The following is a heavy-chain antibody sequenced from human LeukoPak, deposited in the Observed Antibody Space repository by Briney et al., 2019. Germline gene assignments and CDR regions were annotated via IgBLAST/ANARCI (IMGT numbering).Heavy chain of an antibody. CDR3: ATDSLNLWELLGY. Sequence: ASVKVSCKVSGYTFTDYYMHWVQQAPGKGLEWMGLVDPEDGETIYAEKFQGRVTITADTSTDTAYMELSSLRSEDTAVFYCATDSLNLWELLGYWGQGTLVTLSS. V-gene: IGHV1-69-2*01. J-gene: IGHJ4*02. CDR1: GYTFTDYY. CDR2: VDPEDGET. D-gene: IGHD1-26*01.